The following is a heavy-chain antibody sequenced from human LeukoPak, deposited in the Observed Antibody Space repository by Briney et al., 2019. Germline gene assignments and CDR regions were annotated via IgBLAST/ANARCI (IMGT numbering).Heavy chain of an antibody. Sequence: ASVKVSCKASGYTFTTYGIGWVRQAPGQGLEWMGWIISYNGNTDYAQNLQGRVTMTTDTSTNTAYMELRSLRSDDTAVYYCARGGAYASSGYFYVAWGQGTLVTVSS. CDR2: IISYNGNT. J-gene: IGHJ5*02. CDR3: ARGGAYASSGYFYVA. V-gene: IGHV1-18*01. D-gene: IGHD3-22*01. CDR1: GYTFTTYG.